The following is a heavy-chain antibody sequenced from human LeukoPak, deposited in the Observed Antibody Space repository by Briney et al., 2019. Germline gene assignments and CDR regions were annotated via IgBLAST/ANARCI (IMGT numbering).Heavy chain of an antibody. V-gene: IGHV1-18*01. CDR2: ISAYNGNT. D-gene: IGHD3-10*01. Sequence: ASVKVSCKASVYTFTSYGISWVRHAPGQGLEWMGWISAYNGNTNYAQKLQGRVTMTTDTSTSTAYMELRSLRSDDTAVYYCARVIRGDYPNYWGQGTLVTVSS. J-gene: IGHJ4*02. CDR1: VYTFTSYG. CDR3: ARVIRGDYPNY.